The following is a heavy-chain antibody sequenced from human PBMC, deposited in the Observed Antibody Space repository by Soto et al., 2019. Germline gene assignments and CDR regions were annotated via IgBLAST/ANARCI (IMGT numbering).Heavy chain of an antibody. CDR1: GGSLSSSGYY. J-gene: IGHJ5*02. V-gene: IGHV4-39*01. Sequence: PSETLSLTCTVSGGSLSSSGYYWGWIRQPPGKGLEYIGSIYYSGSTYYNPSLKSRVTISVDTSKNYFSLKLRSVTAADTAVYYCARQAHHDNWFDPWGQGTLVTVS. CDR2: IYYSGST. CDR3: ARQAHHDNWFDP.